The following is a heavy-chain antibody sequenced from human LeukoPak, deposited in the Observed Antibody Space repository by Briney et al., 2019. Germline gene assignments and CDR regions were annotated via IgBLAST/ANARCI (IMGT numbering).Heavy chain of an antibody. Sequence: PGGSLRLSCEASGFTFPKAWMTWVRQAPGKGLEWISYIGISSGNTKYADSVKGRFTISGDKAKNSLYLQMNSLRVEDTAVYYCARDYKYAFDDWGQGTLVTVSS. V-gene: IGHV3-11*06. J-gene: IGHJ4*02. CDR1: GFTFPKAW. D-gene: IGHD5-24*01. CDR3: ARDYKYAFDD. CDR2: IGISSGNT.